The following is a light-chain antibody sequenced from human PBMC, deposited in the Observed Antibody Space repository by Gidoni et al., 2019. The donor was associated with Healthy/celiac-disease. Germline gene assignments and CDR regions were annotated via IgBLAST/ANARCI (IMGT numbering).Light chain of an antibody. J-gene: IGKJ2*01. CDR3: QQRSNWPHT. CDR2: DAS. CDR1: QSVSSY. Sequence: EIVLTQSPATLSLSPGERATLSCRASQSVSSYLAWYQQKPGQAPRLLIYDASNRATGIPARFSGSGSGTDFTLTISSLEPEDVAVYYCQQRSNWPHTFGQXTKLEIK. V-gene: IGKV3-11*01.